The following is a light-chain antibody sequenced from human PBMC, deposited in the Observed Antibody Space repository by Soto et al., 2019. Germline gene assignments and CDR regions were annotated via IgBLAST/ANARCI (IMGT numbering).Light chain of an antibody. CDR3: SLYAGSYNLAV. Sequence: QSALTQPPSASGSPGQSVTISCTGTSSDVGAYYSVSWYQQHPGKAPKLMIYEVTKRPSGVPDRFSGSKSGSTASLTVSGLQAEDEADYYCSLYAGSYNLAVFGTGTKLTVL. J-gene: IGLJ1*01. CDR1: SSDVGAYYS. V-gene: IGLV2-8*01. CDR2: EVT.